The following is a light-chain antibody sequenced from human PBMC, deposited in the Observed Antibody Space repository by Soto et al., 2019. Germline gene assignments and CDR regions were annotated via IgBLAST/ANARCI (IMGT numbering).Light chain of an antibody. CDR3: QQYNDWPLT. J-gene: IGKJ4*01. Sequence: EIVMTQSPATLSVSPGERATLSCRASQSVSSNLAWYQQKPGQAPSLLTYDISARATGIPTRFSGSGSGTEFTLTISSLQSEDFAVYYCQQYNDWPLTFGGGTKVEIK. CDR1: QSVSSN. V-gene: IGKV3D-15*01. CDR2: DIS.